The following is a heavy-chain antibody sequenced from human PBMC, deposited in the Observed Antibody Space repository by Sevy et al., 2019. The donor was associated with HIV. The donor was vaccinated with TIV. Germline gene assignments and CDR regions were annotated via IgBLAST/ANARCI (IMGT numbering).Heavy chain of an antibody. V-gene: IGHV3-23*01. CDR3: AKDGGDPETTSWFDP. CDR2: LSGSGDST. CDR1: GFTFSSYA. D-gene: IGHD2-21*01. J-gene: IGHJ5*02. Sequence: GGSLRLSCAASGFTFSSYAMTWVRQAPGKGLEWVSALSGSGDSTYYAESVRGRFTISRDNSKSILYLQMDSLGADDTAVYYCAKDGGDPETTSWFDPWGQGTLVTVSS.